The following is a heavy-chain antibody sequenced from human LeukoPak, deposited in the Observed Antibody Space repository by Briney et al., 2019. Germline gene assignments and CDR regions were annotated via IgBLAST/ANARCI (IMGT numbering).Heavy chain of an antibody. CDR3: ARDRDCSSTSCYSDAFDI. V-gene: IGHV3-53*01. D-gene: IGHD2-2*02. CDR2: IYSGGST. CDR1: GFTVSSNY. J-gene: IGHJ3*02. Sequence: GGSLRLSCAASGFTVSSNYMSWVRQAPGKGLEWVSVIYSGGSTHYADSVKGRFTISRDNSKNTLYLQMNSLRAEDTAVYYCARDRDCSSTSCYSDAFDIWGQGTMVTVPS.